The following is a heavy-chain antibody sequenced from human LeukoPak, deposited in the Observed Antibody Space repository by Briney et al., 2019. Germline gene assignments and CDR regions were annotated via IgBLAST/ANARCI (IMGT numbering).Heavy chain of an antibody. Sequence: PGGSLRLSCAASGFTFSSYSMHWVRQAPGKGLVWVSHIDSDGSITTYADSVKGRFTISRDNARNTLYLQMNSLRAEDTAVYYCAAPGEEFQKQFDYWGQGTLVTVSS. J-gene: IGHJ4*02. D-gene: IGHD1-1*01. CDR1: GFTFSSYS. CDR2: IDSDGSIT. CDR3: AAPGEEFQKQFDY. V-gene: IGHV3-74*01.